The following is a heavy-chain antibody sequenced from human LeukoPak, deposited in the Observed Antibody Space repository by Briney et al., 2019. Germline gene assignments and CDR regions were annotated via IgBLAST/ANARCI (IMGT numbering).Heavy chain of an antibody. CDR2: VYHSGRA. D-gene: IGHD2-21*02. CDR3: ARLGTVTAYFDH. J-gene: IGHJ4*02. Sequence: LETLSLTCNVSGGSINSNSYYWGWIRQPPGRGPEWIGDVYHSGRAFYNPSFKSRATTSIDTSKNHFSLKLTSVTAADTALYYCARLGTVTAYFDHWGQGTLVLVSS. CDR1: GGSINSNSYY. V-gene: IGHV4-39*02.